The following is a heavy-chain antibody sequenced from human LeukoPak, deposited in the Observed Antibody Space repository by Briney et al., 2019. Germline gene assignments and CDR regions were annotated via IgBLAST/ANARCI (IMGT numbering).Heavy chain of an antibody. CDR2: ISGSGGGT. V-gene: IGHV3-23*01. D-gene: IGHD1-26*01. CDR3: AKDLGRYRNYYFDY. Sequence: PGGSLRLSCAASGFTFSSYAMSWVRQAPEKGLEWVSTISGSGGGTYYADSVKGRFTISRDDSKNTLYLQMNSLRAEDTAVYYCAKDLGRYRNYYFDYWGQGTLVTVSS. J-gene: IGHJ4*02. CDR1: GFTFSSYA.